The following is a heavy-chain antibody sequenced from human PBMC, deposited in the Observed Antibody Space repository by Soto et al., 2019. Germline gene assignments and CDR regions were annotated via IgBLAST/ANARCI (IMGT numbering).Heavy chain of an antibody. J-gene: IGHJ6*03. V-gene: IGHV3-23*01. CDR3: ARGPRYCSGYSCDYCMDV. CDR1: GFTFSSYA. CDR2: IRGSAATT. D-gene: IGHD2-15*01. Sequence: EVQLLESGGGLVQPGGSLRLSCAASGFTFSSYAMSWVRQAPGKGLEWVSAIRGSAATTFYADSVKGRFTVSRDNSKNTLYLQMNSLRAEDTAVYYCARGPRYCSGYSCDYCMDVWGKGTTVTVSS.